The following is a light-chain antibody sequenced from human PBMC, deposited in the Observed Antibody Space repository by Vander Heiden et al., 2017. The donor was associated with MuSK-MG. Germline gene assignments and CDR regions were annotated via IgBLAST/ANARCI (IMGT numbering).Light chain of an antibody. CDR3: LHDYTYPWT. Sequence: AIQMTQSPSSLSASVGDRVTITCRASQGIGNNLGWYQQKPGEAPKLLIYAASTLQSGVPSRFSGSGSGTDFTLTISSLQPEDFATYYCLHDYTYPWTFGQGTKVXVK. V-gene: IGKV1-6*01. J-gene: IGKJ1*01. CDR1: QGIGNN. CDR2: AAS.